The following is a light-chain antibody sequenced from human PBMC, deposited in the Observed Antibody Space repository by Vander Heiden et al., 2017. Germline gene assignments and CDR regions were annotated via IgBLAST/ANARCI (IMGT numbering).Light chain of an antibody. CDR2: AAS. V-gene: IGKV1-39*01. Sequence: DIEMTQSPSSLSASIGDRVTITCRASRQISSYLNWYQQKPGQAPELLIFAASSLQSGVPYRFSGSGSGTDFTLTSSKLQPEDSANYFWQQSYTTGTFGQGTKVEIK. J-gene: IGKJ1*01. CDR1: RQISSY. CDR3: QQSYTTGT.